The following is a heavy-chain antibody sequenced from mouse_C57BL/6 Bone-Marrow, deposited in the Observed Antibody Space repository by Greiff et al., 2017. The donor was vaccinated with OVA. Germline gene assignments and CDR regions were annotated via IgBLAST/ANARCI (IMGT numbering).Heavy chain of an antibody. CDR2: ISDGGSYT. J-gene: IGHJ3*01. CDR1: GFTFSSYA. Sequence: DVKLVESGGGLVKPGGSLKLSCAASGFTFSSYAMSWVRQTPEKRLEWVATISDGGSYTYYPDNVKGRFTISRDNAKNNLYLQMSHLKSEDTAMYYCARDRGIYYGNPAWFAYWGQGTLVTVSA. D-gene: IGHD2-1*01. CDR3: ARDRGIYYGNPAWFAY. V-gene: IGHV5-4*01.